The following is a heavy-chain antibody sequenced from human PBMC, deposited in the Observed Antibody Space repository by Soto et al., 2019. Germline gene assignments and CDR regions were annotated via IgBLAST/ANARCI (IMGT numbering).Heavy chain of an antibody. V-gene: IGHV1-18*01. J-gene: IGHJ5*02. D-gene: IGHD2-15*01. CDR2: ISAYNGNT. CDR1: GYTFTSDC. CDR3: ARWVAAIATNWIAP. Sequence: ASVKFSGKASGYTFTSDCITWVRQAPGQGRGWMGWISAYNGNTNYAQKLQGRVTMTTDTSTSTAYMELRSLRSDDKAVYYCARWVAAIATNWIAPYGQGCLITVS.